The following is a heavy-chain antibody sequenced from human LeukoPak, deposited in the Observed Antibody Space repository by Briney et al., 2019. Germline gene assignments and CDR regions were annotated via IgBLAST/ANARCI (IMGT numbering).Heavy chain of an antibody. V-gene: IGHV4-4*09. CDR3: AREIPRGHDFWSGYYPGAFDI. Sequence: SETLSLTCTVCGGSISSYYWSWIRQPPGKGLEWIGYIYTSGSTNYNPSLKSRVTISVDTSKNQVSLKLSSVTAAETAVYYCAREIPRGHDFWSGYYPGAFDIWGQGTMVTVSS. D-gene: IGHD3-3*01. J-gene: IGHJ3*02. CDR1: GGSISSYY. CDR2: IYTSGST.